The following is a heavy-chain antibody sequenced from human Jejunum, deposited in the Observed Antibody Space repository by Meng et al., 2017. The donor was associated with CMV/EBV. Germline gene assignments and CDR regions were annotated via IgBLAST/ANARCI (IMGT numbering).Heavy chain of an antibody. Sequence: FSNYAIPWVRQAPGKGLEWVAVISYHGDNIYYADSVRGRFTISRDNSKNTLYLQVDSLRVEDTAVYYCARDRRGGGGVIRDAFDIWGQGTMVTVSS. D-gene: IGHD3-16*02. V-gene: IGHV3-30-3*01. CDR2: ISYHGDNI. CDR1: FSNYA. CDR3: ARDRRGGGGVIRDAFDI. J-gene: IGHJ3*02.